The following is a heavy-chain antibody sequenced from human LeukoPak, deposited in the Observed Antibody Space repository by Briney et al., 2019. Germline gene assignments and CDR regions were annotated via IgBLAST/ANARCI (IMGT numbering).Heavy chain of an antibody. V-gene: IGHV4-59*01. CDR3: ARDLCRGSSRCRWFDP. CDR2: IYYSGST. CDR1: GGSISSYY. Sequence: PSETLSLTCTVSGGSISSYYWSWIRQPPGKGLEWIGYIYYSGSTNYNPSLKSRVTISVDTSKNQFSLKLSSVTAADTAVYYCARDLCRGSSRCRWFDPWGQGTLVTVSS. D-gene: IGHD6-6*01. J-gene: IGHJ5*02.